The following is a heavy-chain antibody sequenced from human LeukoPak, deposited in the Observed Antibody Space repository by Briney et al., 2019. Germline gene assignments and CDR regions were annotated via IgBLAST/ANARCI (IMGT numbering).Heavy chain of an antibody. CDR3: AKVIRDGYNWNY. CDR1: GFTFTNYA. Sequence: GGSLRLSCAASGFTFTNYAMSWLRQAPGKELEWVSAISGSGTNTYYADSAKGRFTISRDNSKNTLFLQMNSLRAEDTAVYYCAKVIRDGYNWNYWGQGTLVTVSS. D-gene: IGHD5-24*01. V-gene: IGHV3-23*01. J-gene: IGHJ4*02. CDR2: ISGSGTNT.